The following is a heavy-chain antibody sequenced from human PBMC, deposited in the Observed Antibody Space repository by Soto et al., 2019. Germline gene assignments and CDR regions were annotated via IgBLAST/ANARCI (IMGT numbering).Heavy chain of an antibody. D-gene: IGHD2-2*01. CDR3: ARETSTGIYYMDV. J-gene: IGHJ6*03. CDR1: GFSFSYYG. V-gene: IGHV3-48*01. Sequence: EVQLVESGGGLVQPGGSLRLSCAASGFSFSYYGMNWVRQAPGKGLEWVSYISTSSSNIYYADSVKGRFTISRDNAKNSLSLQMNSLRAADTAVYYCARETSTGIYYMDVWGKGTTVTVSS. CDR2: ISTSSSNI.